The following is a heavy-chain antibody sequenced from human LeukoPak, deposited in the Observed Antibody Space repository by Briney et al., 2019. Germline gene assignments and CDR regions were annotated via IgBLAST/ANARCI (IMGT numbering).Heavy chain of an antibody. CDR2: TYYSGST. CDR1: GGSISSHD. D-gene: IGHD3-9*01. V-gene: IGHV4-59*11. CDR3: ARAEPHYDILTGYSPGALDI. Sequence: SETLSLTCTVSGGSISSHDWSWIRQPPGKGLEWIGYTYYSGSTNYNPSLKSRVTISVDTAKNQFSLKVSSVTAADTAVYYCARAEPHYDILTGYSPGALDIWGQGTMVTVSS. J-gene: IGHJ3*02.